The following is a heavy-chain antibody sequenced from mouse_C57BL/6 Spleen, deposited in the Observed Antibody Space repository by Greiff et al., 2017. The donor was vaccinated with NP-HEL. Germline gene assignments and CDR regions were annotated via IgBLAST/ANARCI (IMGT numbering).Heavy chain of an antibody. CDR3: ARSYDGSSYGFAY. J-gene: IGHJ3*01. CDR2: IYPRDGST. Sequence: VQLQESGPELVKPGASVKLSCKASGYTFTSYDINWVKQRPGQGLEWIGWIYPRDGSTKYNEKFKGKATLTVDTSASTAYMELHSLTSEDSAVYVCARSYDGSSYGFAYWGQGTLVTVSA. CDR1: GYTFTSYD. V-gene: IGHV1-85*01. D-gene: IGHD1-1*01.